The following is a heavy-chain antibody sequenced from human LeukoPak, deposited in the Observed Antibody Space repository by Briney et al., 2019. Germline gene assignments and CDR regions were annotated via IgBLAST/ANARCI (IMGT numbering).Heavy chain of an antibody. Sequence: GGSLRLSCAASGFTFDDYAMHWVRQAPGKGLEWVSGISWNSGSIGYADSVKGRFTISRDNAKNSLYLQMNSLRAEDTAVYYCARVYFDWLYATYYFDYWGQGTLVTVSS. J-gene: IGHJ4*02. CDR1: GFTFDDYA. D-gene: IGHD3-9*01. V-gene: IGHV3-9*01. CDR2: ISWNSGSI. CDR3: ARVYFDWLYATYYFDY.